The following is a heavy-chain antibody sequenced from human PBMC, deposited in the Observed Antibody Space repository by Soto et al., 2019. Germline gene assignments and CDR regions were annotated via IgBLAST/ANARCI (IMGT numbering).Heavy chain of an antibody. V-gene: IGHV3-7*03. CDR1: GFKLSNYW. Sequence: PGGSLRLSCVASGFKLSNYWMSWVRQAPGKGLEWVGNIKHDTSEAHYADSVKGRFTITRDNIKNFLFLQMNGLRADDTASYYCARDGLLFSGPYRPSRFDYWGLGTLVTVSS. CDR2: IKHDTSEA. CDR3: ARDGLLFSGPYRPSRFDY. D-gene: IGHD3-16*02. J-gene: IGHJ4*02.